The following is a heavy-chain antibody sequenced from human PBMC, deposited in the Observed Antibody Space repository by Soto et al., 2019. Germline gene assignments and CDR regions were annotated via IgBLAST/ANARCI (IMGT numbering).Heavy chain of an antibody. V-gene: IGHV4-61*05. D-gene: IGHD2-21*02. CDR3: ARAMVVTQNWFDP. Sequence: PDTLSLTCTVSCASVHSSSSYWGWIRQPPGRGLEWIWYVYHSGTTLYNPSLKSRVTISVDTSKNQFSLKLSSVTAADTAVYYCARAMVVTQNWFDPWGQG. CDR1: CASVHSSSSY. CDR2: VYHSGTT. J-gene: IGHJ5*02.